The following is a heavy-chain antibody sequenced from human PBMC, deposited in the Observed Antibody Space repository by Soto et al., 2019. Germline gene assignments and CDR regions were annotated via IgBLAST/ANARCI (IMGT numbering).Heavy chain of an antibody. CDR3: ARYSGKYQGPIDY. V-gene: IGHV3-30*03. D-gene: IGHD1-26*01. CDR2: ISYDGSNK. J-gene: IGHJ4*02. CDR1: GFTFSHYG. Sequence: QVQLVESGGGVVQPGRSLRLSCAASGFTFSHYGIHWVRQAPGKGLEWLAVISYDGSNKHYADSVKGRLTVSRDNSKNTLYLQMNSLRAEDMAVYFCARYSGKYQGPIDYWGQGTLVTVSS.